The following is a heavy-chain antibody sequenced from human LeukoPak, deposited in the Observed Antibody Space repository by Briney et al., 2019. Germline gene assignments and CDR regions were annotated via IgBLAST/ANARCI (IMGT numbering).Heavy chain of an antibody. V-gene: IGHV3-48*04. CDR3: ARGGAFCSVDGCYAGRNWFDP. J-gene: IGHJ5*02. Sequence: QSGGSLRLSCAASGFTFSSYWMSWVRQAPGKGLEWVAFISSGGTNIYYADSVKGRFTISRDNAKNSLPLQMDNLKAEDTAVYYCARGGAFCSVDGCYAGRNWFDPWGQGTLVTVAS. CDR2: ISSGGTNI. CDR1: GFTFSSYW. D-gene: IGHD2-15*01.